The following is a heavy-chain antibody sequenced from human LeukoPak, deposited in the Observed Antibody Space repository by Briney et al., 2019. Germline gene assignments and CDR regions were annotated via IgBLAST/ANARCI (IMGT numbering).Heavy chain of an antibody. J-gene: IGHJ4*02. CDR3: AKHIVVVPAARFDY. Sequence: PGGSLRLSCAASGFTFSSYAMSWVRQAPGKGLEWVSAISGSGGSTYYADSVKGRFTISRDNSKNRLYLQMNSLRAEDTAVYYCAKHIVVVPAARFDYWGQGTLVTVSS. D-gene: IGHD2-2*01. V-gene: IGHV3-23*01. CDR2: ISGSGGST. CDR1: GFTFSSYA.